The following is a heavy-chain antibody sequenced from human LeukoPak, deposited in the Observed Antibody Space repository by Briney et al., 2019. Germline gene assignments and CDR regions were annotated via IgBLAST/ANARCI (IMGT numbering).Heavy chain of an antibody. J-gene: IGHJ6*02. Sequence: PSQTLSLTCTVSGGSISSGDYHWSWIRQPPGKGLEWIGYIYYSGSTYYNPSLKSRVTISVDTSKNQFSLKLSSVTAADAAVYYCARGARRPWGDSQYYYYGMDVWGQGTTVTVSS. D-gene: IGHD2-21*02. CDR3: ARGARRPWGDSQYYYYGMDV. V-gene: IGHV4-30-4*01. CDR2: IYYSGST. CDR1: GGSISSGDYH.